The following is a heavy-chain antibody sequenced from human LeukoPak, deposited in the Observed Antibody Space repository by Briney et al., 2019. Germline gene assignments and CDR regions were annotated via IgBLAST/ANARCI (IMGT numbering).Heavy chain of an antibody. D-gene: IGHD2-21*01. CDR2: TWYDGRNN. CDR3: AREVAPLYFHYGMDV. CDR1: GFTFSSYG. V-gene: IGHV3-33*01. J-gene: IGHJ6*01. Sequence: PGGSLRLSCAASGFTFSSYGMHWVRQVPGKGLEWVAVTWYDGRNNYYAASVKGRFTISRDDSKTTVYLLMNSLRAEDTAVYYCAREVAPLYFHYGMDVWGEGTTVTVCS.